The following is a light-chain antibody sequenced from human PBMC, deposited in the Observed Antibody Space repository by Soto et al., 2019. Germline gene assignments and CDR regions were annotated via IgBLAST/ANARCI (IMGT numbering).Light chain of an antibody. Sequence: DIQMTQSPSTLSASVGDRVTITCRASQSISSWLAWYQQKPGKAPKLLIYDASSLESGVPSRFXXXXXXXXXXXTXSSLQPDDFATYYCQQYNSYPGTFGQGTKVEIK. CDR3: QQYNSYPGT. J-gene: IGKJ1*01. V-gene: IGKV1-5*01. CDR1: QSISSW. CDR2: DAS.